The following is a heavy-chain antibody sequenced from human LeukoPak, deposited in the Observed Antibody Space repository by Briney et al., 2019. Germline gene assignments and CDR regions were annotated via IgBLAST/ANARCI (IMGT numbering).Heavy chain of an antibody. J-gene: IGHJ5*02. D-gene: IGHD2-21*01. V-gene: IGHV4-30-2*01. CDR3: ARVRRVVIGNWFDP. Sequence: PSETLSLTCAVSGGSISSGGYSWSWIRQPPGKGLEWIGYIYHSGSTYYNPSLKSRVTISVDRSKNQFSLKLSSVTAADTAVYYCARVRRVVIGNWFDPWGQGTLVTVSS. CDR1: GGSISSGGYS. CDR2: IYHSGST.